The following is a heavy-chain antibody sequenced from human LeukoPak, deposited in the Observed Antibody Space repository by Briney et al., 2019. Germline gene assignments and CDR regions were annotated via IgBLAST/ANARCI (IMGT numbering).Heavy chain of an antibody. D-gene: IGHD2-2*01. CDR1: GFTFSTYW. CDR2: IWYDGSNK. J-gene: IGHJ4*02. Sequence: GGSLRLSCAASGFTFSTYWMHWVRQAPGKGLEWVAVIWYDGSNKYYADSVKGRFTISRDNSKNTLYLQMNSLRAEDTAVYYCAREGFREGYCSSTSCYGMLDYWGQGTLVTVSS. V-gene: IGHV3-33*08. CDR3: AREGFREGYCSSTSCYGMLDY.